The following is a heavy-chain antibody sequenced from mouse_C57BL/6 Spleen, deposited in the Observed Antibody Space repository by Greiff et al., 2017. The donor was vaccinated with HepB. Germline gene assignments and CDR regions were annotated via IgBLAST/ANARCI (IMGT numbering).Heavy chain of an antibody. CDR2: IYPRSGNT. V-gene: IGHV1-81*01. J-gene: IGHJ3*01. CDR1: GYTFTSYG. Sequence: QVQLQQSGAELARPGASVKLSCKASGYTFTSYGISWVKQRTGQGLEWIGEIYPRSGNTYYNEKFKGKATLTADKSSSTAYVELRSLTSEDSAVYFCARDYGSSYGFAYWGQGTLVTVSA. D-gene: IGHD1-1*01. CDR3: ARDYGSSYGFAY.